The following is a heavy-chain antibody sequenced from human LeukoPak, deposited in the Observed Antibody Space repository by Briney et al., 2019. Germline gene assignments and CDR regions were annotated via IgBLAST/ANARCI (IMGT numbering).Heavy chain of an antibody. D-gene: IGHD1-1*01. CDR3: ASGGQGTFDY. Sequence: GGSLRLSCAASGFTFSSYSMNWVRQAPGKGLEWVSSISSSSSYIYYADSVKGRFTISRDNAKNSLYLQMNSLRAEDTAVYYCASGGQGTFDYWGQGTLVTVPS. CDR2: ISSSSSYI. CDR1: GFTFSSYS. J-gene: IGHJ4*02. V-gene: IGHV3-21*01.